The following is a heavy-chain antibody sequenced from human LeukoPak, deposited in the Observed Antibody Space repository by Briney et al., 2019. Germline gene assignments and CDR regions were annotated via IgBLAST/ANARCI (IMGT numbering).Heavy chain of an antibody. J-gene: IGHJ3*02. CDR2: MNPNSGNT. D-gene: IGHD3-22*01. CDR3: ARARVTYYYDSSGYPDAFDI. V-gene: IGHV1-8*01. Sequence: ASVKVSCKASGYTFTSYDINWVRQATGQGLEWMGWMNPNSGNTGYAQKFQGRVTMTRNTSISTAYMELSSLRSEDTAVYYCARARVTYYYDSSGYPDAFDIWGQGTMVTVSS. CDR1: GYTFTSYD.